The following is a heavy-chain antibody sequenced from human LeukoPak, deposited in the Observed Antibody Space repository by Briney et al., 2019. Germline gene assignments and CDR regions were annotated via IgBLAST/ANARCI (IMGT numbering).Heavy chain of an antibody. Sequence: SETLSLTCTVSGGSISSGSYYWSWIRQPAGKGLEWIGRIYTSGSTNYNPSLKSRVTISVDTSKNQFSLKLSSVTAADTAVYYCARDIRPSGGAFDIWGQGTMVTVSS. CDR3: ARDIRPSGGAFDI. J-gene: IGHJ3*02. CDR2: IYTSGST. V-gene: IGHV4-61*02. CDR1: GGSISSGSYY. D-gene: IGHD3-16*01.